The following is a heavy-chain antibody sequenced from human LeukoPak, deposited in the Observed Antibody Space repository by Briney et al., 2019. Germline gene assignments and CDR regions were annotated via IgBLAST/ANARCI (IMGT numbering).Heavy chain of an antibody. CDR1: GFTFSNYA. V-gene: IGHV3-23*01. J-gene: IGHJ4*02. Sequence: GGSLRLSCAASGFTFSNYAMSWVRQAPGKGLEWVSTINHNGGSTYYVDSVRGRFSIARDNSKNTLYLQMNSLRAEDTAVYYCAKRRYDSSGYPEYYFDYWGQGTLVTVSS. CDR2: INHNGGST. D-gene: IGHD3-22*01. CDR3: AKRRYDSSGYPEYYFDY.